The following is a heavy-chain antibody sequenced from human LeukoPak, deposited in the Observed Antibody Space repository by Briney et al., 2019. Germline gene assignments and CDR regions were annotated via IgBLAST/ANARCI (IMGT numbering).Heavy chain of an antibody. Sequence: SETLSLTCTVSGGSISSYYWSWIRQPAGKGLEWIGRIYTSGSTNYNPSLKSRVTISVDTSKNQFSLKLSSVTAADTAVYYCARGIRIVGATIEYFDYWGQGTLVTVSS. J-gene: IGHJ4*02. V-gene: IGHV4-4*07. CDR1: GGSISSYY. CDR2: IYTSGST. D-gene: IGHD1-26*01. CDR3: ARGIRIVGATIEYFDY.